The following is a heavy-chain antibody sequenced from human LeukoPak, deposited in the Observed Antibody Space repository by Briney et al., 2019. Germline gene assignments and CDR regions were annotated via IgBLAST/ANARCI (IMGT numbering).Heavy chain of an antibody. CDR1: GYSFTTYY. CDR3: ARGDRFMYNDKGGAY. V-gene: IGHV1-46*01. J-gene: IGHJ4*02. D-gene: IGHD1-1*01. Sequence: ASVKVSCKASGYSFTTYYIFWVRQAPGQGLEWLGIINPSGGRPTYAQKFEDRVTMTSDTSTRTVYMELSSLRSEDTAVYYCARGDRFMYNDKGGAYWGQGTLVTVSS. CDR2: INPSGGRP.